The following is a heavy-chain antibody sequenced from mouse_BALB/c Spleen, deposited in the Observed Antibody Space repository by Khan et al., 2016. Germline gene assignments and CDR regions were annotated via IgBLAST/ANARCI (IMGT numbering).Heavy chain of an antibody. V-gene: IGHV1-9*01. Sequence: VQLQQSGAELMKPGASVKISCKATGYTFGSYWIEWVKQRPGHGLEWIGEILPGSGSTNYNENFKVTATFTADTSSNQAYMQLILLTSEDSAVYYCASVAYWGQGTLVTVSS. J-gene: IGHJ3*01. CDR3: ASVAY. CDR1: GYTFGSYW. CDR2: ILPGSGST.